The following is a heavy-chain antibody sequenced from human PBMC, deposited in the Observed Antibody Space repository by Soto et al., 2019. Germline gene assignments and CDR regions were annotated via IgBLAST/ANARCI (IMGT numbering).Heavy chain of an antibody. CDR3: ARGEMGTTPDAFDI. CDR1: SGSFSTYY. J-gene: IGHJ3*02. V-gene: IGHV4-4*07. D-gene: IGHD1-7*01. CDR2: IYSSGST. Sequence: SETLSLTCTVSSGSFSTYYWSWIRQPAGKGLEWIGRIYSSGSTLYNPSLKSRVTIAVDRSKNQFSLKLSSVTAADTAVYYCARGEMGTTPDAFDIWGKGTMVTVSS.